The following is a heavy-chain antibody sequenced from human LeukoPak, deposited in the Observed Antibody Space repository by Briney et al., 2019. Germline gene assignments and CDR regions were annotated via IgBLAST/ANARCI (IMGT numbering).Heavy chain of an antibody. Sequence: PGGSLRLSCAASGFTFSTYAMSWVRQAPGKGLEWVSTISGSGANTYYADSVRGRFTISRDNSKNTLYLQMNSLRAEDTAVYYCAKDERGYYDSSGFFGAIDYWGQGSLVSVSS. J-gene: IGHJ4*02. CDR3: AKDERGYYDSSGFFGAIDY. D-gene: IGHD3-22*01. V-gene: IGHV3-23*01. CDR2: ISGSGANT. CDR1: GFTFSTYA.